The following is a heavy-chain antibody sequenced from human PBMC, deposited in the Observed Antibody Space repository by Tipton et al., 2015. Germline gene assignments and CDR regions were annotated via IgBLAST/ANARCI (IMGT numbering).Heavy chain of an antibody. Sequence: PGLVKPSETMSLTCDVSGYSINNDYYWGWIRQAPGKGLEWIGYIYNSGSTNYNPSLKSRVTISLDTSKNQFSLKLNSVIAADTAVYYCARASIIQGYYHDSSRYYLFNSWGQGTLVTVSS. J-gene: IGHJ1*01. D-gene: IGHD3-22*01. V-gene: IGHV4-38-2*01. CDR1: GYSINNDYY. CDR2: IYNSGST. CDR3: ARASIIQGYYHDSSRYYLFNS.